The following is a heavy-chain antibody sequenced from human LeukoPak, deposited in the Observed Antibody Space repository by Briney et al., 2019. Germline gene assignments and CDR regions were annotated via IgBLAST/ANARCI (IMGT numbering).Heavy chain of an antibody. CDR1: GGSVSSGSYY. CDR2: IYNSVRT. Sequence: PSETLSLTCIVPGGSVSSGSYYWSWIRQPPGKGLEWIVYIYNSVRTNYNPSLKSRVTISVDTSKNQLSLKLSSVTAADTAVYFCVRDLVATIDHYYYGMDVWGQGTTVTVSS. V-gene: IGHV4-61*01. D-gene: IGHD5-12*01. CDR3: VRDLVATIDHYYYGMDV. J-gene: IGHJ6*02.